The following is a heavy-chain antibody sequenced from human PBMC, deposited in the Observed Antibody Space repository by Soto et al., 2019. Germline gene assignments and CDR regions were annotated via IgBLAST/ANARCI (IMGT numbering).Heavy chain of an antibody. J-gene: IGHJ4*02. D-gene: IGHD1-1*01. CDR3: AKLYWNPRYFDS. Sequence: GSLRLSCAASGFTFGNVAMACVRQAPGKGLEWVSSISDNGGNTDYADSARGRFTLSRDNSKNTLYLQMNHLKAEDTAVYYCAKLYWNPRYFDSWGQGARVTVYS. V-gene: IGHV3-23*01. CDR2: ISDNGGNT. CDR1: GFTFGNVA.